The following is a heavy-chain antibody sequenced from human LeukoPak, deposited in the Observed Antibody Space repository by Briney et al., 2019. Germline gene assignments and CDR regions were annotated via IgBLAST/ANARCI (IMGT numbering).Heavy chain of an antibody. CDR1: GFTFSSYS. J-gene: IGHJ4*02. Sequence: GGSLRLSCAASGFTFSSYSMNWVRQAPGKGLEWVSSISSSSGYIYYADSVKGRFTISRDNAKNSLYLQMNSLRAEGTAVYYCARGANAYDSSGPFDYWGQGTLVTVSS. V-gene: IGHV3-21*01. D-gene: IGHD3-22*01. CDR3: ARGANAYDSSGPFDY. CDR2: ISSSSGYI.